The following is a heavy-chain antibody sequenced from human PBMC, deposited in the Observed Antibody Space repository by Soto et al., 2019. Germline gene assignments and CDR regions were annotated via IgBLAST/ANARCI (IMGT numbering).Heavy chain of an antibody. V-gene: IGHV3-30*18. D-gene: IGHD6-19*01. CDR2: ISYDGSNK. Sequence: GGSLRLSCASSGFTFSSYGMHWVRQAPGKGLEWVAVISYDGSNKYYADSVKGRFTISRDNSKNTLYLQMNSLRAEDTAVYYCAKVSGIAVVVGWFDPWGQGTLVTVSS. CDR1: GFTFSSYG. J-gene: IGHJ5*02. CDR3: AKVSGIAVVVGWFDP.